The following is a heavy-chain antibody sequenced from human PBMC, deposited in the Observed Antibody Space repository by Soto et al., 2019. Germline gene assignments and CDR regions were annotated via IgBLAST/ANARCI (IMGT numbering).Heavy chain of an antibody. V-gene: IGHV3-23*01. Sequence: PGGSLRLSCAASEFTFSNYAMSWVRQAPGKGLEWVSAISGSGGSTYYADSVKGRFTISRDNSKNTLYLQMNSLRAEDTAVYYCAKDFNYGSGSYYFDYWGQGTLVTVSS. CDR1: EFTFSNYA. D-gene: IGHD3-10*01. CDR2: ISGSGGST. CDR3: AKDFNYGSGSYYFDY. J-gene: IGHJ4*02.